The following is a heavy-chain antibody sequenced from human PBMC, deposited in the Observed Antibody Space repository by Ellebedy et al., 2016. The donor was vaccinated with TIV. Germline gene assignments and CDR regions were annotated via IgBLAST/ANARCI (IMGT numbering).Heavy chain of an antibody. D-gene: IGHD2-21*01. J-gene: IGHJ3*02. Sequence: ASVKVSXKTSSYTFSSYGISWVRQAPGQGLEWLGWISGYNGNTNANRKYGQKVQGRVTLTTDTSTSTAYMELRSLRSDDTAVYYCARAEDLYSDGSDMWGQGTLVTVSS. V-gene: IGHV1-18*01. CDR1: SYTFSSYG. CDR3: ARAEDLYSDGSDM. CDR2: ISGYNGNTNANR.